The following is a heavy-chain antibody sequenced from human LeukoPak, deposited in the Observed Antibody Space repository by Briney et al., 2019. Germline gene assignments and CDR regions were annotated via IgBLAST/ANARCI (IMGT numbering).Heavy chain of an antibody. CDR2: ISGSGGST. CDR1: GFTFDDYA. Sequence: GRSLRLSCAASGFTFDDYAMHWVRQAPGKGLEWVSAISGSGGSTYYADSVKGRFTISRDNSKNTLYLQMNSLRAEDTAVYYCARGPSGYHNTGGQGTLVTVSS. V-gene: IGHV3-23*01. J-gene: IGHJ4*02. D-gene: IGHD5-12*01. CDR3: ARGPSGYHNT.